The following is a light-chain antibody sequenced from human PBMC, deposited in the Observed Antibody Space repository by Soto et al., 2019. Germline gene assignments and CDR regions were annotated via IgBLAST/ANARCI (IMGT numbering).Light chain of an antibody. J-gene: IGKJ2*01. CDR3: QQSYSTPYT. CDR2: AAS. CDR1: QSIRSY. Sequence: IQMTQSPSSLSASVGDRVPITCRASQSIRSYLNWYQQKPGKAPKLLIYAASILQSGFPSRFSGSESGTDVTLTISGLQPDDVATYYCQQSYSTPYTFGKGTKLESK. V-gene: IGKV1-39*01.